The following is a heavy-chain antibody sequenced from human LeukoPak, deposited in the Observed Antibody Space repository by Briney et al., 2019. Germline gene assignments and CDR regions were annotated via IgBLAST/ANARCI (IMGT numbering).Heavy chain of an antibody. CDR2: IWHDGSKR. Sequence: PGGSLRLSCAASGFTFSTYGMHWLRQGPGKGLEWVAVIWHDGSKRFYADSVQGRFTISRDDSQNTLYLQMNSLRVEDAAVYYCARDPGVTYYYFDHWGQGSLVIVSS. D-gene: IGHD2-8*01. CDR3: ARDPGVTYYYFDH. V-gene: IGHV3-33*01. J-gene: IGHJ4*02. CDR1: GFTFSTYG.